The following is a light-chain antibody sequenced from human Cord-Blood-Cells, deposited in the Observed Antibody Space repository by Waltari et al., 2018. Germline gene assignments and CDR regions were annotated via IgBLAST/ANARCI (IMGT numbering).Light chain of an antibody. CDR2: GNS. CDR1: SSNLGAGYD. Sequence: QSVLTPPPSVSGAPGQRVTISCTGSSSNLGAGYDVPWYQQLPGTAPKLLIYGNSNRPSGVPDRFSGSKSGTSASLAITGLQAEDEADYYCQSYDSSLSGSVVFGGGTKLTVL. J-gene: IGLJ2*01. CDR3: QSYDSSLSGSVV. V-gene: IGLV1-40*01.